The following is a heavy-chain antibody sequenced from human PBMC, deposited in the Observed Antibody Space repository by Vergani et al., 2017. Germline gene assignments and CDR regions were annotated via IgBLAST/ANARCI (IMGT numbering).Heavy chain of an antibody. V-gene: IGHV3-30-3*01. CDR2: ISYDGSNK. CDR1: GFTFSSYA. CDR3: ARDPHVPYFDY. J-gene: IGHJ4*02. Sequence: QVQLVESGGGVVQPGRSLRLSCAASGFTFSSYAMHWVRQDPGKGLEWVAVISYDGSNKYYADSVKGRFTISRDNSKNTLYLQMNSLRAEDTAVYYCARDPHVPYFDYWGQGTLVTVSS.